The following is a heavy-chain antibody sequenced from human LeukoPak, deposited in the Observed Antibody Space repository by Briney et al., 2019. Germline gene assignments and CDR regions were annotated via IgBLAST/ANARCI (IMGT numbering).Heavy chain of an antibody. CDR1: GDSVSSDSVA. Sequence: SQTLSLTCVISGDSVSSDSVAWNWVRQSPSRGLEWLGRTYYRYRWYSDYADSMKGRISINADTSKNQFSLQLNSVTPEDTAVYYCARGRPGSYYTPPPLDYWGQGALVTVSS. V-gene: IGHV6-1*01. D-gene: IGHD1-26*01. CDR2: TYYRYRWYS. CDR3: ARGRPGSYYTPPPLDY. J-gene: IGHJ4*02.